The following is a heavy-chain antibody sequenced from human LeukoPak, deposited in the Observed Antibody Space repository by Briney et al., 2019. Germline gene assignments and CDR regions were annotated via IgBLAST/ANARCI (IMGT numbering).Heavy chain of an antibody. CDR2: ISTISRYI. J-gene: IGHJ4*02. CDR1: GFTFSSYR. Sequence: PGGSLRLSCAASGFTFSSYRMNWVRQAPGKGLEWVSSISTISRYIYYADSVKGRFTISRDNAKNSVYLQMNSLRAEDTAVYYCARDIGGEGYDFDYWGQGTLVTVSS. CDR3: ARDIGGEGYDFDY. D-gene: IGHD5-12*01. V-gene: IGHV3-21*01.